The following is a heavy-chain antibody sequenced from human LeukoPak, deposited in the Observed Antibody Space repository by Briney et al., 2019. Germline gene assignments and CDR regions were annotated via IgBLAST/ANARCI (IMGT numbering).Heavy chain of an antibody. Sequence: TLSLTCTVSGGSISNTIYYWGWIRQPPGKGLQWIGSIFYSGSTYYNPSLKSRVTISVDTSTNQFSLKVNSLTTADTAVYYCAREGRGQQLTPIDYWGPGALVTVSS. CDR3: AREGRGQQLTPIDY. V-gene: IGHV4-39*07. J-gene: IGHJ4*02. CDR1: GGSISNTIYY. CDR2: IFYSGST. D-gene: IGHD6-13*01.